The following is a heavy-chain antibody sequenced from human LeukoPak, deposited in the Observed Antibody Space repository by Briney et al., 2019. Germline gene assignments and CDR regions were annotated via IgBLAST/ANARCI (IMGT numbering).Heavy chain of an antibody. CDR1: GLTISDHQ. J-gene: IGHJ3*02. V-gene: IGHV3-72*01. CDR3: ARATYSGSSDAFDI. Sequence: PGGSLRLSCAAPGLTISDHQMDWVRQAPGKGLEWVGRSRKKGNTYTTEYAASVKGRITISRDDSKNSLYLQLNSLKTEDTAVYYCARATYSGSSDAFDIWGQGTMVTVSS. CDR2: SRKKGNTYTT. D-gene: IGHD1-26*01.